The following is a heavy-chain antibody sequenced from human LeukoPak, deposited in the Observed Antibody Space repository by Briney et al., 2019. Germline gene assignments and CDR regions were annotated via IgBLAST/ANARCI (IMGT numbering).Heavy chain of an antibody. V-gene: IGHV4-34*01. CDR2: INHSGST. J-gene: IGHJ4*02. Sequence: SETLSLTCAVYGGSFSGYYWSWIRQPPGKGLEWIGEINHSGSTNYNPSPKSRVTISVDTSKNQFSLKLSSVTAADTAVYYCARVEDSGYDWGYFDYWGQGTLVTVSS. CDR3: ARVEDSGYDWGYFDY. CDR1: GGSFSGYY. D-gene: IGHD5-12*01.